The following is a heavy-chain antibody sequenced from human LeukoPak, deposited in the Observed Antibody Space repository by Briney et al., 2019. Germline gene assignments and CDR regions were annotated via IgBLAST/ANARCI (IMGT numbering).Heavy chain of an antibody. V-gene: IGHV1-18*01. J-gene: IGHJ4*02. CDR2: ISTYNANT. Sequence: ASVKVSCKASGYSFTSYGISWVRQAPGQGLEWMGWISTYNANTNYALKLQGRVTLTTDTSTSTAYMELKSLRSDDTAVYYCAREECSIGVCYPSGYWGQGTLVTVSS. CDR1: GYSFTSYG. CDR3: AREECSIGVCYPSGY. D-gene: IGHD2-8*01.